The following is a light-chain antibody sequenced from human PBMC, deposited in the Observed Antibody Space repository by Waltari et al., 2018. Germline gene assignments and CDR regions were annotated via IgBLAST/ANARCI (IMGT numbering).Light chain of an antibody. Sequence: QSALTQPASVAGSPGQSLTISCPGTRSDVGGYNDVSWYQQHPGKAPKLMIYDVVSRPSGVPNRFSGSKSGNTASLVISGLQADDEADYYCSSYTSSISYVFGTGTKVTVL. J-gene: IGLJ1*01. CDR1: RSDVGGYND. CDR3: SSYTSSISYV. CDR2: DVV. V-gene: IGLV2-14*03.